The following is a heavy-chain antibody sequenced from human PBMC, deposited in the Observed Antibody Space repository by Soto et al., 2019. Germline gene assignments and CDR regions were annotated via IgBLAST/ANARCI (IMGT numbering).Heavy chain of an antibody. CDR2: ISSTSDYI. D-gene: IGHD3-22*01. V-gene: IGHV3-21*01. CDR1: GFNFNNYG. J-gene: IGHJ3*01. CDR3: ARVVYYDSSGFGL. Sequence: GGSLRLSCTASGFNFNNYGMSWVRQAPGKGLEWVPSISSTSDYIYYGDSVKGRFTISRDNAKNSLYLEMNSLRVEDTAVYYCARVVYYDSSGFGLWGQGTMVTVSS.